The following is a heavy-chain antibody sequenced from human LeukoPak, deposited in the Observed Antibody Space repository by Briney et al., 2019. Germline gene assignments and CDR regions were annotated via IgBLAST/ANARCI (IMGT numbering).Heavy chain of an antibody. CDR3: ARDGVYSSSWYVDY. CDR1: GYTFTGYY. V-gene: IGHV1-2*02. Sequence: ASVKVSCKASGYTFTGYYMHWVRQAPGQGLEWMGWISPNSGGTNYAQKFQGRVTMTRDTSISTAYMELSGLRSDDTAVYYCARDGVYSSSWYVDYWGQGTLVTVSS. CDR2: ISPNSGGT. J-gene: IGHJ4*02. D-gene: IGHD6-13*01.